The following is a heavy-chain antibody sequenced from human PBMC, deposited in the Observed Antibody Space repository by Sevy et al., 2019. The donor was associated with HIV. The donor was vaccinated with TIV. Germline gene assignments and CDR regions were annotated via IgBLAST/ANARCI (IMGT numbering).Heavy chain of an antibody. D-gene: IGHD5-18*01. Sequence: SETLSLTCTVSGGSISSYYWSWIRQPPGKGLEWMGYIYYSGSTNYNHSLKSRVTISVDTSKNQLSLTLSPLTAADTAVYYCARDGARDSYGTNYYYYYMDVWGKGTTVTVSS. CDR2: IYYSGST. V-gene: IGHV4-59*01. CDR3: ARDGARDSYGTNYYYYYMDV. J-gene: IGHJ6*03. CDR1: GGSISSYY.